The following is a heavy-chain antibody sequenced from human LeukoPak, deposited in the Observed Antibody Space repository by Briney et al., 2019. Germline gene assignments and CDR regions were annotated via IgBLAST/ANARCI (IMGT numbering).Heavy chain of an antibody. Sequence: GGSLRLSCAASGFTFSSYWMSWVRQAPGKGLEWVANIKKDGSEKYYVDSVKGRFTISRDNAKTSLYLQVNSLRAEDTAVYYCARHLSGVTGYTYGRGIDYWGQGTLVTVSS. V-gene: IGHV3-7*01. CDR3: ARHLSGVTGYTYGRGIDY. CDR2: IKKDGSEK. CDR1: GFTFSSYW. J-gene: IGHJ4*02. D-gene: IGHD5-18*01.